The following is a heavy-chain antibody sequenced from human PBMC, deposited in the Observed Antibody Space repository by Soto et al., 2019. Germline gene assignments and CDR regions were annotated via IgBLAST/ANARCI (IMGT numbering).Heavy chain of an antibody. CDR3: ARGKYCSGGSCSSDTYYMDV. V-gene: IGHV4-39*01. CDR2: IYYSGST. CDR1: GGSISSSSYY. J-gene: IGHJ6*03. Sequence: QLQLQESGPGLVKPSETLSLTCTVSGGSISSSSYYWGWIRQPPGKGLEWIGSIYYSGSTYYNPSIKGRVNISVDTSKNQFSLKLSSVTAADTAVYYCARGKYCSGGSCSSDTYYMDVWGKGTTVTVSS. D-gene: IGHD2-15*01.